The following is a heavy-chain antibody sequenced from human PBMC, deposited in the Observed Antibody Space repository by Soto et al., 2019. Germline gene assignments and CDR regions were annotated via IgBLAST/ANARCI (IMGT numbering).Heavy chain of an antibody. D-gene: IGHD3-10*01. V-gene: IGHV1-18*01. J-gene: IGHJ6*02. CDR2: ISGNDGNT. CDR1: GYTFTTYS. Sequence: ASVKVSCKASGYTFTTYSLSWVRLAPGQGLEWMGWISGNDGNTNYAQKLQGRVTMTTDTSASTAYMEVRSLRSDDTAVYFCARQKGINNYYGMDVWGQGTTVTVSS. CDR3: ARQKGINNYYGMDV.